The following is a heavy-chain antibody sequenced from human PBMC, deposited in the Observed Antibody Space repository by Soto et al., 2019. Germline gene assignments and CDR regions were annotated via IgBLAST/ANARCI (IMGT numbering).Heavy chain of an antibody. CDR2: IYPGDSDT. J-gene: IGHJ3*02. Sequence: GESLKISCQGSGYSFATYWIGWVRQMPGKGLEWMGIIYPGDSDTRNNPSLQGQVTLSVDKSISTAYLQWSSLKASDTAMYYCARPIDKGPMRAFEIWGQGTMVTVSS. V-gene: IGHV5-51*01. D-gene: IGHD3-9*01. CDR1: GYSFATYW. CDR3: ARPIDKGPMRAFEI.